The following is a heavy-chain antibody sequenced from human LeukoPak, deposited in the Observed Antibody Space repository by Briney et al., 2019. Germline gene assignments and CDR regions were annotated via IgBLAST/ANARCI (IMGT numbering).Heavy chain of an antibody. J-gene: IGHJ4*02. Sequence: GGSLRLSCAASGFTFSSYAMSWVRQAPGKGLEWVSGITGSGGSTYYADSVKGRFTISRDNSKNTLYLQMNSLRAEDTAVYYCANGGSTAVATPLDYWGQGTLVTVSS. V-gene: IGHV3-23*01. CDR1: GFTFSSYA. D-gene: IGHD6-19*01. CDR3: ANGGSTAVATPLDY. CDR2: ITGSGGST.